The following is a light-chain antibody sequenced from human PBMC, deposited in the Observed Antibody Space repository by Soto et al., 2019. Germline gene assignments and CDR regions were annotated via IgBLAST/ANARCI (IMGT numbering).Light chain of an antibody. J-gene: IGKJ5*01. V-gene: IGKV3-11*01. CDR3: HQRQYWPPIT. CDR2: DAS. CDR1: QSVTNY. Sequence: EIVLTQSPATLSLSPGERATLTCRASQSVTNYIAWYQQRPGQAPRLLISDASNRATGIPARFSGSGSGTDFTLTISSLEPEDFAVYYCHQRQYWPPITFGQGTHWRL.